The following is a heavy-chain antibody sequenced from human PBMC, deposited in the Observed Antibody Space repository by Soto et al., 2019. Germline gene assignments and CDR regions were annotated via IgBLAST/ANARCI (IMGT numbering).Heavy chain of an antibody. CDR1: GYSFTSYW. Sequence: EVQLVQSGAEVKKPGESLKISCKGSGYSFTSYWIGWVRQMPGKGLEWMGIISPGASDTRYSPSFQGQVTISADKAISTAYLQWSSLKASDTAMYYCAREETYSSGWTGGRTDAFDIWGQGTMVTVSS. CDR3: AREETYSSGWTGGRTDAFDI. CDR2: ISPGASDT. D-gene: IGHD6-19*01. J-gene: IGHJ3*02. V-gene: IGHV5-51*03.